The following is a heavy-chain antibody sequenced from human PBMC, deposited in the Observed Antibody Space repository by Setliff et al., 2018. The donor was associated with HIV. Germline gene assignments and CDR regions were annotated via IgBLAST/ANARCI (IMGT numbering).Heavy chain of an antibody. Sequence: PGGSLRLSCAASGFTFDDYGMSWVRQAPGKGLEWVSGINWNGGSTGYADSVKGRFTISRDNAKNSLYLQMNSLRADDTAVYYCARGRVESFWSDLIPSDYWGQGTLVTVSS. D-gene: IGHD3-3*01. J-gene: IGHJ4*02. CDR1: GFTFDDYG. CDR3: ARGRVESFWSDLIPSDY. CDR2: INWNGGST. V-gene: IGHV3-20*04.